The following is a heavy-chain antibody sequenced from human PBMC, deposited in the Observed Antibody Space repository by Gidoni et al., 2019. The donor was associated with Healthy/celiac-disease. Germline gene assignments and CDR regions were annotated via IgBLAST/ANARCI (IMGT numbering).Heavy chain of an antibody. D-gene: IGHD3-22*01. V-gene: IGHV3-21*01. Sequence: EVQLVESGGGLVKPGGSLRLSCAASGFTFSSYSMNWVRQAPGKGLEWVSSISSGSSYIYYADSVKGRFTISRDNAKNSLYLQMNSLRAEDTAVYYCARDRRRVPPYYYDSSANDAFDIWGQGTMVTVSS. J-gene: IGHJ3*02. CDR1: GFTFSSYS. CDR3: ARDRRRVPPYYYDSSANDAFDI. CDR2: ISSGSSYI.